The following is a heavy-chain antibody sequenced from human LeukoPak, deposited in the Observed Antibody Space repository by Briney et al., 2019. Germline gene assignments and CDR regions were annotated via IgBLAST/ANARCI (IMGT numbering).Heavy chain of an antibody. CDR3: ARWGGSTWYFGY. D-gene: IGHD1-26*01. Sequence: SETLSLTCTVSGGSIMTYYLSWIRQPPGKGMEWIGDISYTGSASYNPSLKSRVTISLDTSKNQFSLRLNSVTAADTAVYYCARWGGSTWYFGYWGQGTLVTVSS. CDR2: ISYTGSA. V-gene: IGHV4-59*08. J-gene: IGHJ4*02. CDR1: GGSIMTYY.